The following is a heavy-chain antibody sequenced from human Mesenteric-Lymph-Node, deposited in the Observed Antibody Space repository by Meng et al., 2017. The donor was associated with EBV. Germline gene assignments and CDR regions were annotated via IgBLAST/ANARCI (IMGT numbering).Heavy chain of an antibody. CDR3: VRALYSNSYYGSLSY. D-gene: IGHD3-10*01. CDR2: VHRSGST. V-gene: IGHV4-34*01. Sequence: QGQLQQWGPGLLKPSETLSLTCAVYGGSFSGYYWSWIRQPPGKGLEWIGEVHRSGSTNYNPSLKSRVIISIDTSKNQFSLKLTSVTAADTAVYYCVRALYSNSYYGSLSYWGLGTLVTVSS. J-gene: IGHJ4*02. CDR1: GGSFSGYY.